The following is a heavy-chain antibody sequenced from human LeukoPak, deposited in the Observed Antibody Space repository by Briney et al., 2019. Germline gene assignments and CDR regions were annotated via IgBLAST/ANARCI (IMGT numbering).Heavy chain of an antibody. J-gene: IGHJ4*02. CDR1: GGSISSSNW. CDR3: ARHTVWFGELLFAFDY. D-gene: IGHD3-10*01. Sequence: SETLSLTCAVSGGSISSSNWWSWVRQPPGKGLEWIGSIYYSGSTYYNPSLKSRVTISVDTSKNQFSLKLSSVTAADTAVYYCARHTVWFGELLFAFDYWGQGTLVTVSS. V-gene: IGHV4-39*01. CDR2: IYYSGST.